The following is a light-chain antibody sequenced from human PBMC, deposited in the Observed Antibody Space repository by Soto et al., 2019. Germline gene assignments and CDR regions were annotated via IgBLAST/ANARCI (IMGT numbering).Light chain of an antibody. CDR2: EVS. V-gene: IGLV2-14*01. Sequence: QSALTQPASVSGSPGQSITISCTGTSSDVGGYNYVSWYQQHPGKAPKLMIYEVSNRPSGVSNRFSGSKSGNTASLTTSGLQAEDEADYYCSSYTSIITLYVFGSGTKVTV. J-gene: IGLJ1*01. CDR3: SSYTSIITLYV. CDR1: SSDVGGYNY.